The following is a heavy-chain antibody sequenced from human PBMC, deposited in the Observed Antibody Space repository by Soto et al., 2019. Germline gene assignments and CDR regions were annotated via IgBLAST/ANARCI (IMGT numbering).Heavy chain of an antibody. CDR2: IYYSGST. J-gene: IGHJ4*02. CDR3: ARRIGYYYVFSGYYSHEYYFAY. CDR1: GGSISSSSYY. D-gene: IGHD3-22*01. V-gene: IGHV4-39*01. Sequence: SETLSLTCTVSGGSISSSSYYWGWIRQPPGKGLERIGSIYYSGSTYYNPSLKCRVTISVDTSKNQFSLKLSSVTAADTAVYYCARRIGYYYVFSGYYSHEYYFAYPGQRTLVTLSS.